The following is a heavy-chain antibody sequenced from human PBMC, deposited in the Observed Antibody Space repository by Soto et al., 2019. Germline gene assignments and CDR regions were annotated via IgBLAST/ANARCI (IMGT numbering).Heavy chain of an antibody. CDR1: GFTFSNAW. CDR3: TTGLVKGRGAFDI. J-gene: IGHJ3*02. CDR2: IKSKTDGGTT. Sequence: PVGSLRLSCAASGFTFSNAWMNWVRKAPGKGLEWVGRIKSKTDGGTTDYAAPVKGRFTISRDDSKNTLYLQMNSLKTEDTAVYYCTTGLVKGRGAFDIWGQGTMVTVSS. D-gene: IGHD2-21*01. V-gene: IGHV3-15*07.